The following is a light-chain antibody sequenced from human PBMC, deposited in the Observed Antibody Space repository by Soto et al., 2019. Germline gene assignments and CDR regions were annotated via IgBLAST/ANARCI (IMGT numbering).Light chain of an antibody. CDR1: QSVSNNY. V-gene: IGKV3-20*01. J-gene: IGKJ1*01. Sequence: EMVLTHSPGTLSLSPCERATLSFRASQSVSNNYLAWYQQKPGQAPRLLIYGASNRATGIPDRFSGSGSGTDFTLTISRLEPEDFAVYYCQQYGSSGTFGQGTKVDIK. CDR2: GAS. CDR3: QQYGSSGT.